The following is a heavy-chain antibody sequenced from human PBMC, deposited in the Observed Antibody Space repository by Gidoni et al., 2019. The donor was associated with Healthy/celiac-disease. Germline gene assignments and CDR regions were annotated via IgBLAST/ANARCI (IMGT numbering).Heavy chain of an antibody. CDR2: FDPEDGET. CDR3: ATTAEEYCSGGSCYSPFDY. J-gene: IGHJ4*02. D-gene: IGHD2-15*01. Sequence: QVQLVQSGAEVKKPGASVKVSCQVSGYTLTELSMHWVRQAPGKGLEWMGGFDPEDGETIYEQKFQGRVTMTEDTSTDTAYMELSSLRSEDTAVYYCATTAEEYCSGGSCYSPFDYWGQGTLVTVSS. CDR1: GYTLTELS. V-gene: IGHV1-24*01.